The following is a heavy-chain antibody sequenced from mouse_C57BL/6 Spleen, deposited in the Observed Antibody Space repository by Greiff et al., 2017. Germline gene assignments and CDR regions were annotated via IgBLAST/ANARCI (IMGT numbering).Heavy chain of an antibody. V-gene: IGHV1-69*01. CDR1: GYTFTSYW. J-gene: IGHJ1*03. CDR3: ARSGDGYYHWYFDV. Sequence: VQLQQPGAELVMPGASVKLSCKASGYTFTSYWMHWVKQRPGQGLEWIGEIDPSDSYTNYNQKFKGKSTLTVDKSSSTAYMQLSSLTSEDSAVYYCARSGDGYYHWYFDVWGTGTTVTVSS. D-gene: IGHD2-3*01. CDR2: IDPSDSYT.